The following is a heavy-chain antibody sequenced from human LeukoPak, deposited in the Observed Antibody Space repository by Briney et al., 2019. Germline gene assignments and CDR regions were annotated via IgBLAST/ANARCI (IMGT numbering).Heavy chain of an antibody. CDR2: IKQDGSET. J-gene: IGHJ4*02. V-gene: IGHV3-7*01. Sequence: GGSLRLSCAASGFIFRTYWMSWVRQAPGKGLEWVANIKQDGSETCYLDPVKGRFTISRDNAENSLYLQMNSLRVEDTAVYYCVREGTTVALFDYWGQGSLVTVSS. CDR1: GFIFRTYW. CDR3: VREGTTVALFDY. D-gene: IGHD6-19*01.